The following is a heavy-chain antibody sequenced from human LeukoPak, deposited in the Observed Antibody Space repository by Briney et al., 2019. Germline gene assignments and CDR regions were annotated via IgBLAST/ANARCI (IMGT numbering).Heavy chain of an antibody. J-gene: IGHJ5*02. CDR2: ISAYNGNT. V-gene: IGHV1-18*04. CDR1: GYTFTGYY. CDR3: ARASSSGYYSFWFDP. D-gene: IGHD3-22*01. Sequence: ASVKVSCKASGYTFTGYYMHWVRQAPGQGLEWMGWISAYNGNTNYAQKLQGRVTMTTDTSTSTAYMELRSLRSDDTAVYYCARASSSGYYSFWFDPWGQGTLVTVSS.